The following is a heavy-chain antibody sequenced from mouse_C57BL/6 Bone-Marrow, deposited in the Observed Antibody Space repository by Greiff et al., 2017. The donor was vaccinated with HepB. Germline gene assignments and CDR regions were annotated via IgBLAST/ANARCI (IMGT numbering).Heavy chain of an antibody. D-gene: IGHD3-2*02. V-gene: IGHV1-54*01. CDR2: INPGSGGT. Sequence: QVQLQQSGAELVRPGTSVKVSCKASGYAFTNYLIEWVKQRPGQGLEWIGVINPGSGGTNYNEKFKGKATLTADKSSSTAYMQLSSLTSEDSAVYFCARRSGAYWGQGTLVTVSA. CDR3: ARRSGAY. J-gene: IGHJ3*01. CDR1: GYAFTNYL.